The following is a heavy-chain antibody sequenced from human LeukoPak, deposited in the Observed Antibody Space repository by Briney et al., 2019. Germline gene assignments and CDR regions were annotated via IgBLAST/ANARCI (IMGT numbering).Heavy chain of an antibody. CDR1: GFTFSSYG. J-gene: IGHJ4*02. V-gene: IGHV3-30*18. D-gene: IGHD6-13*01. CDR2: IPYDGSNK. CDR3: AKDRDSSSYLDY. Sequence: GGSLRLSCAASGFTFSSYGMHWVRQAPGKGLEWVAVIPYDGSNKYYADSVKGRFTISRDNSKNTLYLQMNSLRAEDTAVYYCAKDRDSSSYLDYWGQGTLVTVSS.